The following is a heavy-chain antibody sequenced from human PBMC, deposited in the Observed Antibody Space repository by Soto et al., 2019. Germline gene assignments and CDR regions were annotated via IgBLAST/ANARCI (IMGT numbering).Heavy chain of an antibody. CDR2: IKRKTDGGTT. CDR1: GFTFSDAW. CDR3: TSTLGY. Sequence: EVQLVESGGGLVQPGGSLRLSCAASGFTFSDAWMTWVRHAPGKGLEWVCRIKRKTDGGTTDYAAPVKGRFTISRDYSKNTLFLQMNSLKTEDTAVYYCTSTLGYWGQGTLFTVSS. J-gene: IGHJ4*02. V-gene: IGHV3-15*01. D-gene: IGHD7-27*01.